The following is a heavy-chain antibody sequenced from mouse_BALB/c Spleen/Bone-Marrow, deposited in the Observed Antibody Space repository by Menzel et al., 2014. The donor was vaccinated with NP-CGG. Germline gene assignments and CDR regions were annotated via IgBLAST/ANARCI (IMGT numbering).Heavy chain of an antibody. Sequence: EVQLQQSGTVLARPGASVKMSCKASGYTFTSYWMHWVKQRPGQGLEWIGTIYPGNSDTTYNQKFKGKAKLTEVTSTSTAYMELSSLTNEDSAVYYCTTLARNYFDYWGQGTTLTVSS. J-gene: IGHJ2*01. CDR2: IYPGNSDT. V-gene: IGHV1-5*01. CDR1: GYTFTSYW. CDR3: TTLARNYFDY.